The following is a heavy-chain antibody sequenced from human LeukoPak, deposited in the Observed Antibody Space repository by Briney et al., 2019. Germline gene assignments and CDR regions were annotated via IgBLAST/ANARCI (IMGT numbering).Heavy chain of an antibody. J-gene: IGHJ4*02. V-gene: IGHV3-23*01. CDR3: AKGRAGDYGGKPRQGY. CDR1: GFTFSSYA. Sequence: LPGGSLRLSCAASGFTFSSYAMSWVRQAPGKGLEWVSAISGSGGSTYYADSVKGRFTISGDNSKNTLYLQMNSLRAEDTAVYYCAKGRAGDYGGKPRQGYWGQGTLVTVSS. CDR2: ISGSGGST. D-gene: IGHD4-23*01.